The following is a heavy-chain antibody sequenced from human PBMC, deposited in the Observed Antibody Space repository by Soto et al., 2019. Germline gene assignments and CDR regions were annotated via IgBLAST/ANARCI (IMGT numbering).Heavy chain of an antibody. Sequence: HVKLVESGGGVVQPGRSLRLSCAASGFTFSSYGMHWVRQAPGKGLEWVTVIWYDGSNKYYADSVKGRFTISRDNSKNTLYLQMNSLRAEDTAVYYCARDSAPYCSGGSCLNWFDPWGQGTLVTVSS. J-gene: IGHJ5*02. CDR1: GFTFSSYG. D-gene: IGHD2-15*01. V-gene: IGHV3-33*01. CDR3: ARDSAPYCSGGSCLNWFDP. CDR2: IWYDGSNK.